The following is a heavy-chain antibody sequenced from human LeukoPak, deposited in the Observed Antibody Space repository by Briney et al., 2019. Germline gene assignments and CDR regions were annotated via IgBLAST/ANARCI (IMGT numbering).Heavy chain of an antibody. Sequence: SVTVSCKASGGTFSSYAISWVRQAPGQGLEWMGRIIPILGIANYAQKFQGRVTTTADKSTSTAYMELSSLRSEDTAVYYCARDRWSIAARPFDYWGQGTLVTVSS. D-gene: IGHD6-6*01. CDR1: GGTFSSYA. J-gene: IGHJ4*02. CDR2: IIPILGIA. CDR3: ARDRWSIAARPFDY. V-gene: IGHV1-69*04.